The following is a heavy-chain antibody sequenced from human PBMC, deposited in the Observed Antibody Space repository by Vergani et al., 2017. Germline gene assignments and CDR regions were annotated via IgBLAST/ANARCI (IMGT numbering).Heavy chain of an antibody. CDR1: GGSFSGYY. CDR2: INHSGST. J-gene: IGHJ6*02. CDR3: ARGKVWYCMSTSCYVYYYYYGMDV. Sequence: QVQLQQWGAGLLKPSETLSLTCAVYGGSFSGYYWSWIRQPPGKGLEWIGEINHSGSTNYNPSLKSRVTISVDTAKNQFSLKLSSVTAADTAVYYCARGKVWYCMSTSCYVYYYYYGMDVWGQGTTVTVSS. V-gene: IGHV4-34*01. D-gene: IGHD2-2*01.